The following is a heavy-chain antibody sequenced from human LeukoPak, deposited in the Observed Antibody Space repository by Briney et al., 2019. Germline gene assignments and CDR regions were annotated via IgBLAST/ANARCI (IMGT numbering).Heavy chain of an antibody. V-gene: IGHV3-23*01. Sequence: PGGSLRLSCAASGFTFSSYDMTWVRQAPGRGLEWVSSIRPSGDNTYYGDSVKGRFTISRDNAKNTLYLQMNSLRAEDTAVYYCATRIVPAARGGFDYWGQGTLVTVSP. CDR2: IRPSGDNT. D-gene: IGHD2-2*01. CDR3: ATRIVPAARGGFDY. CDR1: GFTFSSYD. J-gene: IGHJ4*02.